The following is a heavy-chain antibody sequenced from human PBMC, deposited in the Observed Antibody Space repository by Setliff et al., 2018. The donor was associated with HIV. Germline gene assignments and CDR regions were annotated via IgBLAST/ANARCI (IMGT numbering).Heavy chain of an antibody. CDR2: VYYSGIT. V-gene: IGHV4-39*01. D-gene: IGHD3-3*01. CDR1: GGSIIDSRYF. J-gene: IGHJ5*01. Sequence: ASETLSLTCTVSGGSIIDSRYFWGWIRQPPGKGLEWIGSVYYSGITYYSSSLKSGVTVSVDTSRIQFSLKLTSVTAADTAVYKCVRHVWSDEFLVPGWFDSWSQGTLVTVSS. CDR3: VRHVWSDEFLVPGWFDS.